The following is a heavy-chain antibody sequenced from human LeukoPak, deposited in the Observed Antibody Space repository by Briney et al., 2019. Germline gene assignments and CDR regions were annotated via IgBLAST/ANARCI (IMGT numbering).Heavy chain of an antibody. D-gene: IGHD1-1*01. CDR2: ISTSGSTI. CDR3: ATGTIYY. V-gene: IGHV3-48*03. J-gene: IGHJ4*02. Sequence: PGGSLRLSCAASGSTFSNYEVNWVRQAPGKGLEWVSYISTSGSTIYYADSVKGRFTISRDNAKNSVYLRMNSLRAEDTAVYYCATGTIYYWGQGALVTVSS. CDR1: GSTFSNYE.